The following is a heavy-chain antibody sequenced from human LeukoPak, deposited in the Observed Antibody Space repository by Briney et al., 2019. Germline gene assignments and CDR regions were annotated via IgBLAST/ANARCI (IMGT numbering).Heavy chain of an antibody. CDR3: ARRGPVILTGYYRRFDY. CDR1: GFTFSSYS. V-gene: IGHV3-21*01. Sequence: GGSLRLSCAASGFTFSSYSMNWVRQAPGKGLEWVSSISSSSSYIYYADSVKGRFTISRDNAKNSLYLQMNSLRAEDTAVYYCARRGPVILTGYYRRFDYWGQGTLVTVSS. CDR2: ISSSSSYI. D-gene: IGHD3-9*01. J-gene: IGHJ4*02.